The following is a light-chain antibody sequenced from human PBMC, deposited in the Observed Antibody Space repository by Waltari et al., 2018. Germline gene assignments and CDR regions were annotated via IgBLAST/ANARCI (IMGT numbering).Light chain of an antibody. CDR3: QQRSNWTPHT. V-gene: IGKV3-11*01. CDR1: QSVGTY. CDR2: DAS. Sequence: EIVLTQSPATLSLSPGETATLSCRASQSVGTYLAWYQQRPGQAPRLLIYDASNRATGIPARFRGSGSETDFTLTISSLEPEDFAVYYCQQRSNWTPHTFGQGARLEIK. J-gene: IGKJ2*01.